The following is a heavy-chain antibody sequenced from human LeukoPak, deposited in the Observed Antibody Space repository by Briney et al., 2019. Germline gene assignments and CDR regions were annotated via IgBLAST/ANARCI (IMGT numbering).Heavy chain of an antibody. CDR1: GYTFTSYG. J-gene: IGHJ4*02. D-gene: IGHD3-22*01. Sequence: GASVKVSCKASGYTFTSYGISWVRQAPGQGLEWMGWISAYNGNTNYAQKLQGRVTMTTDTSTSTAYMELRSLRSDDTAVYYCARDGDYYDSSGYYDYRGQGTLVTVSS. CDR3: ARDGDYYDSSGYYDY. V-gene: IGHV1-18*01. CDR2: ISAYNGNT.